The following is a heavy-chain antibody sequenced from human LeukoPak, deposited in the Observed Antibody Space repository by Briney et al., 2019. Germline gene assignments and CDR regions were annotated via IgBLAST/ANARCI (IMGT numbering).Heavy chain of an antibody. CDR3: ARGGWAGYYDSSGYQTYNWFDP. D-gene: IGHD3-22*01. CDR1: GGSISSYY. CDR2: IYYSGGT. J-gene: IGHJ5*02. V-gene: IGHV4-59*01. Sequence: SSETLSLTCTVSGGSISSYYWSWIRQPPGKGLEWIGYIYYSGGTNYNPSLKSRVTISVDTSKNQFSLKLSSVTAADTAVYYCARGGWAGYYDSSGYQTYNWFDPWGQGTLVTVSS.